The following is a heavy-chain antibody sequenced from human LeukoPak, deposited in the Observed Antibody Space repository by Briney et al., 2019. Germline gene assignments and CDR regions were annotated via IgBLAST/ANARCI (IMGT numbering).Heavy chain of an antibody. D-gene: IGHD5-18*01. CDR3: AKDKRPWVTGWFDP. V-gene: IGHV3-30*18. J-gene: IGHJ5*02. CDR1: GFTFSSYG. Sequence: PGRSLRLSCAASGFTFSSYGMHWVRQAPGKGLEWVAVISYDGSNKYYADSVKGRFTISRDNSKNTLYLQMNSLRAEDTAVYYCAKDKRPWVTGWFDPWGQGTLVTVSS. CDR2: ISYDGSNK.